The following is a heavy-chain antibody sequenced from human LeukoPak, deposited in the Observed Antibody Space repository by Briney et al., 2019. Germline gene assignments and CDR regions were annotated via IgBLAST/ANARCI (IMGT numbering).Heavy chain of an antibody. V-gene: IGHV4-59*01. CDR1: GGSISRYY. CDR3: ARDRGDYGDSSVFDY. D-gene: IGHD4-17*01. Sequence: SETLSLTCTVSGGSISRYYWTWIRQTPGKRLEWIGKIYHSGSTNYNPSLKSRVTISMDTSTNQFALKLTSVTAADTAIYYCARDRGDYGDSSVFDYWGQGTLVTVSS. J-gene: IGHJ4*02. CDR2: IYHSGST.